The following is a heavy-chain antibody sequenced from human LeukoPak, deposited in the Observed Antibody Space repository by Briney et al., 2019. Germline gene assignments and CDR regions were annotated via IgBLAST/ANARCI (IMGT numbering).Heavy chain of an antibody. CDR3: ARARAMVRGIIIFRWFDP. J-gene: IGHJ5*02. V-gene: IGHV4-39*07. CDR2: IYYTGST. D-gene: IGHD3-10*01. CDR1: GGSISSISYY. Sequence: SETLSLTCTISGGSISSISYYWGWIRQPPGKGLEWIGSIYYTGSTYYNPSLKSRVTVSVDTSKNQFSLKLSSVTAADTAVYYCARARAMVRGIIIFRWFDPWGQGTLVTVSS.